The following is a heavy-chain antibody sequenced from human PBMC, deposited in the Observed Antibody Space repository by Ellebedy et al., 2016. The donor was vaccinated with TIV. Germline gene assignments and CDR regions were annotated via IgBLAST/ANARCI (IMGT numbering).Heavy chain of an antibody. V-gene: IGHV3-21*01. Sequence: GESLKISCAASGFTFSNYNMNWVRQAPGKGLEWVSFFSTGKNYIDYADSVKGRFTISRDNAKNSLYLQMNSLRAEDTAMYYYSRDQSIGVAGMADAFDIWGQGTMVTVSS. D-gene: IGHD6-19*01. CDR1: GFTFSNYN. J-gene: IGHJ3*02. CDR3: SRDQSIGVAGMADAFDI. CDR2: FSTGKNYI.